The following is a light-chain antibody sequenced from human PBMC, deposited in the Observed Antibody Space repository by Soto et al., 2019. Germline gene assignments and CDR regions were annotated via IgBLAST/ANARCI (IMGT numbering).Light chain of an antibody. Sequence: QSALTQPPSASGTPGQRVTISCSGSSSNIGSNTVNWYQQLPGTAPKLLIYTNNQRPSGVPDRFSGSKSGTSASLAISWLQSEDEADYYCAAWDDSLNGYVFGTGTKLTVL. V-gene: IGLV1-44*01. CDR1: SSNIGSNT. J-gene: IGLJ1*01. CDR3: AAWDDSLNGYV. CDR2: TNN.